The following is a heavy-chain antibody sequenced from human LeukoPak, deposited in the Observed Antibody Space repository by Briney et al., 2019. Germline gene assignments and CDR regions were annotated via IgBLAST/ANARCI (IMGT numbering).Heavy chain of an antibody. D-gene: IGHD3-22*01. J-gene: IGHJ4*02. CDR2: IIPIFGTA. V-gene: IGHV1-69*13. CDR3: ARSANTYYYDSSGYFDY. Sequence: SVKVSCKASGGTFSSYAISWVRQAPGQGLEWMGGIIPIFGTANYAQKFQGRVTITADESTSTAYMELSSLRSEDTAVYYCARSANTYYYDSSGYFDYWGQGTLVTVSS. CDR1: GGTFSSYA.